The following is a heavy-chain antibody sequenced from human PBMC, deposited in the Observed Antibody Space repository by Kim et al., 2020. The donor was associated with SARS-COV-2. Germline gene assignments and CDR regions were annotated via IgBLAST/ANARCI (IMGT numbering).Heavy chain of an antibody. CDR1: GYTFTSYG. Sequence: ASVKVSCKASGYTFTSYGISWVRQAPGQGLEWMGWISAYNGNTNYAQKLQGRVTMTTDTSTSTAYMELRSLRSDDTAVYYCARVGYCSGGSCYGVDDYWGQGTGHRLL. D-gene: IGHD2-15*01. CDR2: ISAYNGNT. V-gene: IGHV1-18*04. CDR3: ARVGYCSGGSCYGVDDY. J-gene: IGHJ4*02.